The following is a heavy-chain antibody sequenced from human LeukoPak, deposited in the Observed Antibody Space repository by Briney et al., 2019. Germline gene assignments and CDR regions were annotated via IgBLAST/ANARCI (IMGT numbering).Heavy chain of an antibody. D-gene: IGHD2-21*02. J-gene: IGHJ4*02. V-gene: IGHV4-39*02. CDR1: GVSISSPGFY. CDR3: ARGAMTAKPGDH. Sequence: SETLSLACSVSGVSISSPGFYWSWIRQPPGKGLEWVGSIYYSGNTYYNPSLESRVTISLDTSNNHLSLRVNSVSATDTAVYYCARGAMTAKPGDHWRRGTLVSVSS. CDR2: IYYSGNT.